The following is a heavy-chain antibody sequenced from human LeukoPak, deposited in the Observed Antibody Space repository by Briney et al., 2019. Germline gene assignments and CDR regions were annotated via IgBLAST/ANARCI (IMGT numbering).Heavy chain of an antibody. Sequence: SETLSLTCNVSGDSITSSYYWSWIRQPPGKGLEGVGYIYYSWSTNYNPSLKSRVTISVDTSKNQFSLKLSSVTAADTAVYYCARQLADSEDYDILTGYYRSGIYWFDPWGQGTLVTVSS. D-gene: IGHD3-9*01. V-gene: IGHV4-59*08. CDR1: GDSITSSYY. J-gene: IGHJ5*02. CDR3: ARQLADSEDYDILTGYYRSGIYWFDP. CDR2: IYYSWST.